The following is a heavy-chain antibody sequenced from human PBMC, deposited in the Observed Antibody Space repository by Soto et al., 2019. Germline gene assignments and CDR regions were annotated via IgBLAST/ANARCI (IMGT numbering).Heavy chain of an antibody. D-gene: IGHD3-10*01. Sequence: SGGSLRLSCAASGFTFSSYGMHWVRQAPGKGLEWVAVISYDGSNKYYADSVKGRFTISRDNSKNTLYLQMNSLRAEDTAVYYCAKGAYETVLGFGVFDYWGQGTLVTVSS. CDR2: ISYDGSNK. CDR3: AKGAYETVLGFGVFDY. V-gene: IGHV3-30*18. CDR1: GFTFSSYG. J-gene: IGHJ4*02.